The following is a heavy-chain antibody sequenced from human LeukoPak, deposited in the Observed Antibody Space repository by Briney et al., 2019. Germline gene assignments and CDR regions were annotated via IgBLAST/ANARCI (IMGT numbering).Heavy chain of an antibody. V-gene: IGHV3-48*03. Sequence: GGSLRLSCAASGFTFSSYEMNWVRQAPGKGLEGVSYISSGSTIYDADSVKGRFTISRDNAKNSLYLQMNRLRAEDTAVYYWGRESIAVAGAPIDYWGQGTLVTVSS. CDR2: ISSGSTI. D-gene: IGHD6-19*01. J-gene: IGHJ4*02. CDR3: GRESIAVAGAPIDY. CDR1: GFTFSSYE.